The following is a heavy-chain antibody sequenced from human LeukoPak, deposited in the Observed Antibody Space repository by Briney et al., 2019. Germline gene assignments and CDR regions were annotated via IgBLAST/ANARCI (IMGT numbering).Heavy chain of an antibody. CDR2: INAGNGNT. Sequence: ASVKVSCKASGYTFTRYAMHWVRQAPGQRLEWMGWINAGNGNTKYSQKFQGRVTITRDTSASTAYMELSSLRSEDTAVYYCARDLYGSGSYSGDNWFDPWGQGTLVTVSS. V-gene: IGHV1-3*01. CDR3: ARDLYGSGSYSGDNWFDP. J-gene: IGHJ5*02. CDR1: GYTFTRYA. D-gene: IGHD3-10*01.